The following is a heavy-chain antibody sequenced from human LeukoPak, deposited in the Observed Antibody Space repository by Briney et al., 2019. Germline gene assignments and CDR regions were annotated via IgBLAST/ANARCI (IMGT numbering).Heavy chain of an antibody. D-gene: IGHD3-3*01. CDR3: ARDYGNYDFWSGYSYYFDY. J-gene: IGHJ4*02. Sequence: PGGSLRLSCAASGFTFSSYAMYWVRQAPGKGLEWVAVMSYDGSNKYYADSVKGRFTISRDNSKNTLYLQMNSLRAEDTAVYYCARDYGNYDFWSGYSYYFDYWGQGTLVTVSS. CDR2: MSYDGSNK. V-gene: IGHV3-30-3*01. CDR1: GFTFSSYA.